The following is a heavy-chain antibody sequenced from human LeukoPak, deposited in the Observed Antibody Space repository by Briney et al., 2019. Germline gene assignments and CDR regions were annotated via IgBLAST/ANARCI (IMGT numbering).Heavy chain of an antibody. V-gene: IGHV3-7*01. CDR1: GFTFSNYG. D-gene: IGHD3-3*01. CDR2: IKQDRSEK. Sequence: GGSLRLSCAASGFTFSNYGMSWVRQAPGKGLELVANIKQDRSEKYYVDSVKGRFTISRDNAKNSLYLQMNSLRAEDTAVYYCARLREIPVFGVVTKSTSYFDYWGQGTLVTVSS. CDR3: ARLREIPVFGVVTKSTSYFDY. J-gene: IGHJ4*02.